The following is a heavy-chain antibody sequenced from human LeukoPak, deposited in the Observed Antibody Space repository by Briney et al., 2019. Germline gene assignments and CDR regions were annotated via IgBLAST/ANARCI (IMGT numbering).Heavy chain of an antibody. V-gene: IGHV3-74*03. J-gene: IGHJ4*02. Sequence: GGSLRLSCAASGFTFSRYWMHWVRQAPGKGLVWVSRIKSDGSNTKYADSVKGRFTISRDNSKNTLYLQMNSLRAEDTAVYYCARARDYGDYEILDYWGQGTLVTVSS. CDR3: ARARDYGDYEILDY. D-gene: IGHD4-17*01. CDR1: GFTFSRYW. CDR2: IKSDGSNT.